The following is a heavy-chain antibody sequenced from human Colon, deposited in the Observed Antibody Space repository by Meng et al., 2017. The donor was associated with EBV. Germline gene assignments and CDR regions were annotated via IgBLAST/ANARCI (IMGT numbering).Heavy chain of an antibody. CDR1: GASISSNNW. D-gene: IGHD5-24*01. J-gene: IGHJ4*02. CDR3: ARGNAYNAPSFDY. V-gene: IGHV4-4*02. Sequence: VQLRGSGPGLVEPSVTLSLTCAVSGASISSNNWWSWVRQPPGKGLEWIGEIYHGGNTNYNPSLKSRVTISVDRSNDQFSLSLSSVTAADTAVYYCARGNAYNAPSFDYWGQGTLVTVSS. CDR2: IYHGGNT.